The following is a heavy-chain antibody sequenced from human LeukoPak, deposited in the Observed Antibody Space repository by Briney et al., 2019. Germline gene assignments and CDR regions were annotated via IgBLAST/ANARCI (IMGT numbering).Heavy chain of an antibody. D-gene: IGHD5-18*01. CDR2: IKQDGSEK. V-gene: IGHV3-7*01. J-gene: IGHJ6*02. CDR1: GFTFSNYW. Sequence: PGRSLRLSCAASGFTFSNYWMSWVRQAPGKGLEWVANIKQDGSEKYYVDSVKGRFTISRDNAKNSLFLQMNSLRAEDTAVYYCARGGYSSGYPVYYYGLGDWGQGTTVTFSS. CDR3: ARGGYSSGYPVYYYGLGD.